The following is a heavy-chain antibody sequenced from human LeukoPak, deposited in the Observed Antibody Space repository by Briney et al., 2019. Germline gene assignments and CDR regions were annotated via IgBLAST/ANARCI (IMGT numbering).Heavy chain of an antibody. Sequence: ASVKVSCKASGYTFTKSYIHWVRQAPGQGLEWMGWINPNRDGTNYAQKFQGRVTMTRDTSTSTAYMELSRLRSEDTAVYYCATANSECSGGSCYEYYFDYWGQGTLVTVSS. D-gene: IGHD2-15*01. CDR2: INPNRDGT. J-gene: IGHJ4*02. CDR3: ATANSECSGGSCYEYYFDY. V-gene: IGHV1-2*02. CDR1: GYTFTKSY.